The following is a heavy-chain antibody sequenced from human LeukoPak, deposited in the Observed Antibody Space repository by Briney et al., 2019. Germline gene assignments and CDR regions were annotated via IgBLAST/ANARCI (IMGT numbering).Heavy chain of an antibody. CDR1: GFTFSSNA. D-gene: IGHD3-9*01. J-gene: IGHJ4*02. Sequence: GGSLRLSCAASGFTFSSNAMSWVRQAPGKGLEWVSAISGSGGSTYYADSVKGQFTISRDNSKNTLYLQMNSLRAEDTAVYYCAKDRDYDILTGYYRGVDYWGQGTLVTVSS. CDR3: AKDRDYDILTGYYRGVDY. V-gene: IGHV3-23*01. CDR2: ISGSGGST.